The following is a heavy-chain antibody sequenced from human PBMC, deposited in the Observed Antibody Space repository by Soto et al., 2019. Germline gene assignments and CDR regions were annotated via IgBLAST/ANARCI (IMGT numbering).Heavy chain of an antibody. D-gene: IGHD3-16*01. CDR3: ERDPWAAYY. J-gene: IGHJ4*02. CDR1: GFTVSTKY. Sequence: EVQLVESGGGLVQPGGSLRLSCAASGFTVSTKYMSWVRQAPGKGLEWVSVIYSGGSTFYADSVRGRFTISRDNSKNTVNLHMTSLRAEDTAVYYCERDPWAAYYWGQGTLVTVAS. V-gene: IGHV3-66*01. CDR2: IYSGGST.